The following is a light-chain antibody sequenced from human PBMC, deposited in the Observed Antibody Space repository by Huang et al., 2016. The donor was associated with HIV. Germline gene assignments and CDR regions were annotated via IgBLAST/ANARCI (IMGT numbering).Light chain of an antibody. V-gene: IGKV3-15*01. CDR2: GAS. CDR1: QSVGSN. J-gene: IGKJ3*01. Sequence: EIVMTQSPATLSVSPGERVTLSCRASQSVGSNLAWYQQKPGQAPRLLSYGASTRATGVPIRFSGSGSGTEFTLTISSLQSEDFAVYYCQKSNTWPFTCGPRAKVDIK. CDR3: QKSNTWPFT.